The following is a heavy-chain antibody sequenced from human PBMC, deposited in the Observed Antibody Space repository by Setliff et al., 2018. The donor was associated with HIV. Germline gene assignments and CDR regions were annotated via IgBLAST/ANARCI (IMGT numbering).Heavy chain of an antibody. CDR2: IIPIFGTA. CDR3: AVPTVTAYYYGMDV. D-gene: IGHD4-17*01. Sequence: SVKVSCKASGGTFSSYAISWVRQAPGQGLEWMGGIIPIFGTANYAQKFQGRVTITADESTSTAYMELSSLRSEDTAVYYCAVPTVTAYYYGMDVWGQGATVTVSS. CDR1: GGTFSSYA. J-gene: IGHJ6*02. V-gene: IGHV1-69*13.